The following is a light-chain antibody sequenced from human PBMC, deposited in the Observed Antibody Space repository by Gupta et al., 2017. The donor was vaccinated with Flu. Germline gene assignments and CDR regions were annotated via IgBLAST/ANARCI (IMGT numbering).Light chain of an antibody. CDR3: ATWHASLNGPV. Sequence: HSVLLQPPSASGTPRQRVTISCSGSSSDIGYSTVDWYQHLPGTAPKLLIHTNDQRPPGVPNRFSGSKSGTSASLAISGLQSDDETDYYCATWHASLNGPVFGGGTKLTVL. J-gene: IGLJ3*02. CDR2: TND. CDR1: SSDIGYST. V-gene: IGLV1-44*01.